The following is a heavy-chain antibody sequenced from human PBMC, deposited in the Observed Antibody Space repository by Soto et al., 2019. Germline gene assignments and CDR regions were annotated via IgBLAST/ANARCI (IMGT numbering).Heavy chain of an antibody. Sequence: ASVKVSCKASGYTFTSYGISWVRQAPGQGLEWMGWISAYNGNTNYAQKLQGRVTMTTDTSTSTAYMELRSLRSDDTAVYYCACEDPGYGDYFIDYWGQGTLVTVSS. CDR2: ISAYNGNT. CDR1: GYTFTSYG. J-gene: IGHJ4*02. D-gene: IGHD4-17*01. CDR3: ACEDPGYGDYFIDY. V-gene: IGHV1-18*01.